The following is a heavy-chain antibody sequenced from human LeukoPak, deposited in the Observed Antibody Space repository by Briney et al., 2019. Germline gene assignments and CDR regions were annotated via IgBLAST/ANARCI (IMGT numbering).Heavy chain of an antibody. CDR2: ISGSGGST. J-gene: IGHJ1*01. Sequence: QSGGSLRLSCAASGFTFSSYAMSWVRQAPGKGLEWVSAISGSGGSTYYADSVKGRFTISRDNSKNTLYLQMNSLRAEDTAVYYCTNYYDSSGLPRFNFQHWGQGTLVTVSS. V-gene: IGHV3-23*01. D-gene: IGHD3-22*01. CDR1: GFTFSSYA. CDR3: TNYYDSSGLPRFNFQH.